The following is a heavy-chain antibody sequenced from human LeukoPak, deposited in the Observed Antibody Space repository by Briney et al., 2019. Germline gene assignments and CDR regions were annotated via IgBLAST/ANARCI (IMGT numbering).Heavy chain of an antibody. V-gene: IGHV4-39*01. J-gene: IGHJ6*03. CDR2: IFYTGTT. Sequence: WVRQAPGKGLEWIGSIFYTGTTFYIPSLKSRPTISVDTSKNQFSLRLTSVTAADTAVYYCARHAPSYDYYGSGGYYMDVWGTGTTVTISS. CDR3: ARHAPSYDYYGSGGYYMDV. D-gene: IGHD3-10*01.